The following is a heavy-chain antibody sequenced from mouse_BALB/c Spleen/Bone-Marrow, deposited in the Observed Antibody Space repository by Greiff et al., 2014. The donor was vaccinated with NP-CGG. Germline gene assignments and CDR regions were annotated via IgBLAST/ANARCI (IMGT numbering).Heavy chain of an antibody. V-gene: IGHV1-82*01. D-gene: IGHD1-1*01. CDR3: ARSAYYGSSYGAMDY. J-gene: IGHJ4*01. CDR1: GYAFSSSW. CDR2: IYPGDGDT. Sequence: VKLLESGPELVKPGASVKISRTGSGYAFSSSWMNWVKQRPGQGLEWIGRIYPGDGDTNSNGRFKGKATLTADRSSNTAYMQLSSLTSVDSAVYFCARSAYYGSSYGAMDYWGQGTSVTVSS.